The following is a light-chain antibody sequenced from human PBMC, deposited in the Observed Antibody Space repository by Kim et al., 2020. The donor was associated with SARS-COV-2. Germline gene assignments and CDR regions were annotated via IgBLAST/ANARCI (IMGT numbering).Light chain of an antibody. CDR3: QQSYNTPFT. CDR2: AAS. Sequence: ASVGDRVTLTCRTAQSISSHLSWYQQKPGRAPKLLISAASTLQGGISARVSGSGSETDFTLTISSLQPEDFAIYFCQQSYNTPFTFGPGTKVDIK. J-gene: IGKJ3*01. V-gene: IGKV1-39*01. CDR1: QSISSH.